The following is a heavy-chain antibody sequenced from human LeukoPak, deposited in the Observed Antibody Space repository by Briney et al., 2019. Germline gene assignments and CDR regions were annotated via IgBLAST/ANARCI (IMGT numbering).Heavy chain of an antibody. V-gene: IGHV3-74*01. CDR3: SPGFAFDV. CDR1: GFTFIDYW. D-gene: IGHD2-15*01. J-gene: IGHJ3*01. CDR2: ISTDGGRT. Sequence: PGGSLRLSCAASGFTFIDYWMHWVRQRPGEGLVWVSHISTDGGRTNYADSVKGRFTTSRDNTKNTVYLQMSSLGAEDTAVYYCSPGFAFDVWGQGTMVTVSS.